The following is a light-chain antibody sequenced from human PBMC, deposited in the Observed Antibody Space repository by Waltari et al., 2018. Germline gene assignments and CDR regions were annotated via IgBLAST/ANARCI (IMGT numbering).Light chain of an antibody. CDR2: AAS. Sequence: DIQMTQSPSSLSASVGDRVTITCRASQSISSYLNWYQQKPGKAPKLLIYAASSWQRGVPSRFSGSGSGTDFTLTISSLQPEDFATYFCQQSYGSPPTFGPGTKVDI. V-gene: IGKV1-39*01. J-gene: IGKJ3*01. CDR1: QSISSY. CDR3: QQSYGSPPT.